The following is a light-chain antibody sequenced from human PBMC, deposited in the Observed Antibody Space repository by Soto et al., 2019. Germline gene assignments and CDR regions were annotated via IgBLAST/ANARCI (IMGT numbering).Light chain of an antibody. CDR1: SSDVGSYNL. Sequence: QSALTQPASVSGSPGQSITISCTGTSSDVGSYNLVSWYQQHPGKVPKLMIYEGSERPSGVSNRFSGSKSGNTASLTISGFQAEDEADYYCCSYAGGNTFVFGTGTKLTVL. J-gene: IGLJ1*01. CDR2: EGS. V-gene: IGLV2-23*01. CDR3: CSYAGGNTFV.